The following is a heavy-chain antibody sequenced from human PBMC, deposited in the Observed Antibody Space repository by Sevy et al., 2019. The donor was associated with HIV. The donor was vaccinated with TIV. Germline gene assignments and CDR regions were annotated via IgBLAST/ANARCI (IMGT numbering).Heavy chain of an antibody. V-gene: IGHV1-69*01. Sequence: ASCKASGVTFNSYAFHWVRQAPGQGLEWMGGIIPMFGTTDYAQKFQGRVTISADESTSTVYMEQSSLRSEDTAVYYCTRGVTKIIGGGYYFDYWGQGTLVTVSS. CDR3: TRGVTKIIGGGYYFDY. CDR1: GVTFNSYA. D-gene: IGHD3-22*01. J-gene: IGHJ4*02. CDR2: IIPMFGTT.